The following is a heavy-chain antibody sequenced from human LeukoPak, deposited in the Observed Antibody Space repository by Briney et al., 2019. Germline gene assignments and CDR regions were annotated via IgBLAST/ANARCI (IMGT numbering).Heavy chain of an antibody. CDR3: AVGLSGSYTYYGMDV. J-gene: IGHJ6*02. CDR1: GYSFTSYW. D-gene: IGHD3-10*01. V-gene: IGHV5-10-1*01. CDR2: IDPSDSYT. Sequence: GESLKISCKGSGYSFTSYWISWVRQMPGKGLEWTGRIDPSDSYTNYSPSFQGHVTISADKSISTAYLQWSSLKASDTAMYYCAVGLSGSYTYYGMDVWGQGTTVTVSS.